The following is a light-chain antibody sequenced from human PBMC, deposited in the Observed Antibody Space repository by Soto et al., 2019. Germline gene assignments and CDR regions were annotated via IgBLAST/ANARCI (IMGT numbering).Light chain of an antibody. Sequence: EIVLTQSPGTLSLSPGERATLSCRASQSVSNSYLAWYQQKPGQAPRLIIYGASSRATGIPDRFSGIGSGTDYTLTISRLEPEDVAVYYCQQYGTSPPYTFGQGTKMEIK. V-gene: IGKV3-20*01. CDR1: QSVSNSY. CDR3: QQYGTSPPYT. J-gene: IGKJ2*01. CDR2: GAS.